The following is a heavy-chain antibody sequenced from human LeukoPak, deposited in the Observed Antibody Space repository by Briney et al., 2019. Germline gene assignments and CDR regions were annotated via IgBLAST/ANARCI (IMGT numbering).Heavy chain of an antibody. CDR2: IYPDDSDT. J-gene: IGHJ6*03. V-gene: IGHV5-51*01. CDR3: ARHGHCTNGVCYSNYYYYMDV. CDR1: GYSFTNYW. D-gene: IGHD2-8*01. Sequence: GESLKISCKGSGYSFTNYWIGWVRQMPGKGLEWMGIIYPDDSDTRYSPSFEGQVIISVDKSISTAYLQWSSLKASDTAMYHCARHGHCTNGVCYSNYYYYMDVWGKGTTVTVSS.